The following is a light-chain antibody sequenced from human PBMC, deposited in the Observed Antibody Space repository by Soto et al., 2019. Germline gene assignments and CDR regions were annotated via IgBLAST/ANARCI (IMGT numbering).Light chain of an antibody. V-gene: IGLV2-14*03. CDR2: EVN. CDR1: SSDVGAYVY. CDR3: SSYSDSDTKV. Sequence: QSSLTQPASVSGSPGQSNTISCGGTSSDVGAYVYVSWYQQYPGKAPKLIIYEVNNRPSGVSGRFSGSKSDTTAYLTISGLQAEDEADYYCSSYSDSDTKVFGSGTKVTVL. J-gene: IGLJ1*01.